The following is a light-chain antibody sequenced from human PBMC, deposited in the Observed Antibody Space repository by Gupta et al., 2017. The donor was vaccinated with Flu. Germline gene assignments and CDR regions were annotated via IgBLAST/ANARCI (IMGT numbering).Light chain of an antibody. CDR1: QSIQYY. CDR2: DTS. CDR3: QQRKNWPQA. V-gene: IGKV3-11*01. J-gene: IGKJ1*01. Sequence: TVLTQSPATLPLSPGDRATLSCRASQSIQYYLAWYQQKPGQPPRLLIYDTSARVRGIPARFSGSGSGTDFTLTITSLEPEDFAVYYCQQRKNWPQAFGQGTKVEIK.